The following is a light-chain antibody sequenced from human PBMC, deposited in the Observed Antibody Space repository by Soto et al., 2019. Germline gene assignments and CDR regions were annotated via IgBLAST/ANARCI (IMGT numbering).Light chain of an antibody. CDR3: QQRNNWPPAT. Sequence: EIVLTQSPATLSLSPGERATLSCRASQSVGRHLAWYQQKPGQAPRLLIYDASNRATGVPARFSGSGSGTDFTLSISSLEPEDCAVYYCQQRNNWPPATFGGGTKVEIK. J-gene: IGKJ4*01. CDR2: DAS. CDR1: QSVGRH. V-gene: IGKV3-11*01.